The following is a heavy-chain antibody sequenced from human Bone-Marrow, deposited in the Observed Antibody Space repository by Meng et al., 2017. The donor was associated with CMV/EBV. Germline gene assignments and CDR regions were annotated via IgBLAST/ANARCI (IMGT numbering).Heavy chain of an antibody. CDR2: INWNGGST. J-gene: IGHJ4*02. V-gene: IGHV3-20*04. CDR3: ARDPEGIFGAINYFDS. Sequence: GESLKISCAASGFTFDAYGMSWVRQAPGKGLEWVSGINWNGGSTGYADSVKARFTISRDNAKNSLYLQMNSLRADDTAVYYCARDPEGIFGAINYFDSWGQGTRVTGSS. D-gene: IGHD3-3*01. CDR1: GFTFDAYG.